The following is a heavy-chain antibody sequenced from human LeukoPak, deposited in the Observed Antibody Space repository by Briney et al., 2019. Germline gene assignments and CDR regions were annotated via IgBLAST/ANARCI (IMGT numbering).Heavy chain of an antibody. CDR1: GGSASSGSYY. CDR2: IYYSGST. Sequence: PSETLSLTCTVSGGSASSGSYYWSWIRQPPGKGLEWIGYIYYSGSTNYNPSLKSRVTISVDTSKNQFSLKLSSVTAADTAVYYCARVENDGPNYYFDYWGQGTLVTVSS. CDR3: ARVENDGPNYYFDY. D-gene: IGHD1-1*01. V-gene: IGHV4-61*01. J-gene: IGHJ4*02.